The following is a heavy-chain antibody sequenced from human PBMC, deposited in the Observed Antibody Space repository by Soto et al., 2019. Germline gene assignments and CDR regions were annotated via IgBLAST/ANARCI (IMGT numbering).Heavy chain of an antibody. Sequence: QVQLVQSGSEVKKPGASVKASCKSSGYTFSSYRITWVRQAPGQGLEWMGWVSPYNGDTNYAQQFQGRLIMTTDTSTDTADMELSSLRSDDTAVYYCARISQEDSSSDNCYDYGLYVWGKGTTVTVSS. J-gene: IGHJ6*04. V-gene: IGHV1-18*04. CDR1: GYTFSSYR. CDR2: VSPYNGDT. D-gene: IGHD2-2*01. CDR3: ARISQEDSSSDNCYDYGLYV.